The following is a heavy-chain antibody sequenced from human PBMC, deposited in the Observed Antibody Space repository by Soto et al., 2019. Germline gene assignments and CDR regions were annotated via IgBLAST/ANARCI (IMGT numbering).Heavy chain of an antibody. CDR2: IIISSSYI. CDR3: ARGYHYYDSSGYDKWDAFDI. CDR1: GFTFSSYS. J-gene: IGHJ3*02. V-gene: IGHV3-21*01. D-gene: IGHD3-22*01. Sequence: PGGSLRLSCAASGFTFSSYSMNWVRQAPGKGLEWVSFIIISSSYIYYADSLKGRFTISRDNAKNSLYLQMNSLRAEDTAVYYCARGYHYYDSSGYDKWDAFDIWGQGTMVTVSS.